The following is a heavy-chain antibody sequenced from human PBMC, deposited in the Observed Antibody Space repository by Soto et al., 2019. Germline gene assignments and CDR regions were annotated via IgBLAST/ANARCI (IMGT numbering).Heavy chain of an antibody. V-gene: IGHV4-61*01. D-gene: IGHD3-22*01. CDR1: GGSVSSGSYY. J-gene: IGHJ1*01. Sequence: PSETLSLTCTVSGGSVSSGSYYWSWIRQPPGKGLEWIGYIYYSGSTNYNPSLKSRVTISVDTSKNQFSLKLSSVTAADTAVYYCARYYYDSSGARGFQHWGQGTLVTVSS. CDR2: IYYSGST. CDR3: ARYYYDSSGARGFQH.